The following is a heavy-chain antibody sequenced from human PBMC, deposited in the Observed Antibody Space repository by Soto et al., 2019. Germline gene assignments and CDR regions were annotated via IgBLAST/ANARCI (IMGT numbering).Heavy chain of an antibody. Sequence: EVQLVESGGGLVKPGGSLRLSCAASGFTFSNAWMSWVRQAPGKGLEWVGRIKSKTDGGTTDYAAPVKGRFTISRDDSKNTLYLQMNSLKTEDTAVYYCTTDPLKHDYGDYRPSGYWGQGTLVTVSS. D-gene: IGHD4-17*01. CDR3: TTDPLKHDYGDYRPSGY. V-gene: IGHV3-15*01. CDR1: GFTFSNAW. CDR2: IKSKTDGGTT. J-gene: IGHJ4*02.